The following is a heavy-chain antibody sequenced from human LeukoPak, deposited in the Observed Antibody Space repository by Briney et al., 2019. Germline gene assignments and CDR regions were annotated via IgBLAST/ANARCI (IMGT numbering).Heavy chain of an antibody. J-gene: IGHJ4*02. V-gene: IGHV3-23*01. D-gene: IGHD6-13*01. CDR3: VKGRISEDGLDF. CDR2: ISSSGNT. Sequence: GGSLRLSCAASGFTFSRSAMTWVRQTPGKGLDWVSSISSSGNTYYANSVKGRFTISRDNSKNMLYLQMNSLRAEGTAVYYCVKGRISEDGLDFWGQGTLVTVSS. CDR1: GFTFSRSA.